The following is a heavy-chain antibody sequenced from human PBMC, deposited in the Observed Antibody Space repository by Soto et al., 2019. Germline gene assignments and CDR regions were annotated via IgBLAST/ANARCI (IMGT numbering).Heavy chain of an antibody. CDR2: ISSKSGTTI. D-gene: IGHD7-27*01. CDR3: ARERWGGIDF. CDR1: GFTFTDHY. V-gene: IGHV3-11*01. J-gene: IGHJ4*02. Sequence: QVQLVESGGGLVKPGGSLRLSCAASGFTFTDHYMSWIRQAPGKGLEWISYISSKSGTTIYYADSVKGRFTISRDNAKNSLFLQMNSLRGEDTAVYYCARERWGGIDFWGQGTLVTVSS.